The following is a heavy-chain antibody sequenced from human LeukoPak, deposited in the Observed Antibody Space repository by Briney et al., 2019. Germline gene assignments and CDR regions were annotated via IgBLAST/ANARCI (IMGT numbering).Heavy chain of an antibody. D-gene: IGHD5-12*01. Sequence: GGSLRLSCAASGFTVSSYGMSWVRQAPGKGLEWVLYISSSSSTIYYADSVKGRFTISRDNAKNSLYLQINSLRAEDTAVYYCATMLVGTNLFDYWGQGTLVTVSS. CDR2: ISSSSSTI. J-gene: IGHJ4*02. CDR3: ATMLVGTNLFDY. V-gene: IGHV3-48*04. CDR1: GFTVSSYG.